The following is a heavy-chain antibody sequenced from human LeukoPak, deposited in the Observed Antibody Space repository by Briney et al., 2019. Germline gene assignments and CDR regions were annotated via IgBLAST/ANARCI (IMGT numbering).Heavy chain of an antibody. CDR2: IWYDGSNK. D-gene: IGHD6-13*01. CDR3: ARGYSSSWYNWFDP. V-gene: IGHV3-33*01. Sequence: GGSLRLSCAASGFTFSSYGMHWVRQAPGKGLEWVAVIWYDGSNKYYADSVKGRFTISRDNAKSTLYLQMNSLRVEDTAVYYCARGYSSSWYNWFDPWGQGTLVTVSS. CDR1: GFTFSSYG. J-gene: IGHJ5*02.